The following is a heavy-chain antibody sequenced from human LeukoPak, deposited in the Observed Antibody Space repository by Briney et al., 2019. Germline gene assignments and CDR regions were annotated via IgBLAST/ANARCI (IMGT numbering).Heavy chain of an antibody. J-gene: IGHJ4*02. V-gene: IGHV1-18*01. D-gene: IGHD3-9*01. Sequence: ASVKVSCKASGYTFTSYGISWVRQAPGQGLEWMGWISAYNGNTNYAQKLQGRVTMTTDTSTSTAYMELRSRRSDDTAVYYCARESRRDYDILTGYYPPPHFDYWGQGTLVTVSS. CDR3: ARESRRDYDILTGYYPPPHFDY. CDR2: ISAYNGNT. CDR1: GYTFTSYG.